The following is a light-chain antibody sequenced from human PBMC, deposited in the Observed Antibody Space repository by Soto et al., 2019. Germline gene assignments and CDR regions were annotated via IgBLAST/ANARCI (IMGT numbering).Light chain of an antibody. CDR3: QQYGSYPQT. V-gene: IGKV1-8*01. CDR1: NVISSY. CDR2: AAS. Sequence: AIRITLHPPSLSLSTGDRVTLTCRARNVISSYLAWYQQKPGKAPRLLIYAASTMQSGVPARFSGSGSGTDFTLTISSLESEDFAVYYCQQYGSYPQTFGQGTKVDIK. J-gene: IGKJ1*01.